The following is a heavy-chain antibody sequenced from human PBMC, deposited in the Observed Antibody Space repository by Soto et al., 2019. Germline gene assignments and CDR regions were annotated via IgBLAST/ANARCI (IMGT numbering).Heavy chain of an antibody. V-gene: IGHV3-21*01. Sequence: GGSLRLSCVGSGFTFSTYSINWVRQAPGKGLEWVSSISSRSDIYYADSLKGRFTISRDNAKNSLYLQMNSLRAEDTAVYYCARDHSTFNPVPIDPWGQGTLVTVSS. CDR2: ISSRSDI. CDR3: ARDHSTFNPVPIDP. J-gene: IGHJ5*02. CDR1: GFTFSTYS. D-gene: IGHD2-21*01.